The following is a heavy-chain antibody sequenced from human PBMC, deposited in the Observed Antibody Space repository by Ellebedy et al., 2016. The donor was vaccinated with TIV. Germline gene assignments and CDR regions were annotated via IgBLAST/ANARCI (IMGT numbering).Heavy chain of an antibody. CDR3: ARGLARDY. CDR2: ITHSGST. J-gene: IGHJ4*02. CDR1: GGSFGGYY. V-gene: IGHV4-34*01. Sequence: MPGGSLRLSCAVYGGSFGGYYWTGTRRPPGKGLEWIGEITHSGSTNYNPSLKSRVTISVDTSKNQFSLNLSSVTAADTAVYYCARGLARDYWGQGTLVTVSS.